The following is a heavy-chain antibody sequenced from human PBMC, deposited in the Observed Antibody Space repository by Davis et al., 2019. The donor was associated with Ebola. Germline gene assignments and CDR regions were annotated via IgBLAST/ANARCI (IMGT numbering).Heavy chain of an antibody. CDR2: INPYRGGT. CDR1: GYTFTGYY. D-gene: IGHD3-3*01. CDR3: ARGDTIFGVVIVRTAFDI. V-gene: IGHV1-2*04. J-gene: IGHJ3*02. Sequence: ASVTVSCKASGYTFTGYYMHWLRQAPGQALEWMGWINPYRGGTNYPQKFQGWVTMTRHTSISPAYIELSRLRSDDTAVYYCARGDTIFGVVIVRTAFDIWGQGKMVTVSS.